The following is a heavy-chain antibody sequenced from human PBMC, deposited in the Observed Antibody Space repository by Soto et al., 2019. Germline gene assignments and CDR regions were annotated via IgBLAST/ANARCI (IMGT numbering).Heavy chain of an antibody. CDR2: ISPIGDST. J-gene: IGHJ4*02. V-gene: IGHV3-64*01. Sequence: PGGSLRLSCAASGFTFSHYAMHWVRQAPGEGLEYVSGISPIGDSTYYANSVKGRFTISRDNSKNTLYPQMNSLRAEDTAVYYCARGGGNTRIDYWGQGTLVTVSS. CDR1: GFTFSHYA. D-gene: IGHD3-16*01. CDR3: ARGGGNTRIDY.